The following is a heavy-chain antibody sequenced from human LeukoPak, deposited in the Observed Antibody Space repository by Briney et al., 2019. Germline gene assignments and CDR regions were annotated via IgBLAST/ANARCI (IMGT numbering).Heavy chain of an antibody. Sequence: SETLSLTCTVSGGSISSSSYYWGWIRQPPGKGLEWIGSIYYSGSTYYNPSLKSRVTISVDTSKNQFSLKLSSVTAADTAVYYCARKVIAAVGTIRNWFDPWGQGTLVTVSS. CDR1: GGSISSSSYY. J-gene: IGHJ5*02. V-gene: IGHV4-39*07. CDR3: ARKVIAAVGTIRNWFDP. D-gene: IGHD6-13*01. CDR2: IYYSGST.